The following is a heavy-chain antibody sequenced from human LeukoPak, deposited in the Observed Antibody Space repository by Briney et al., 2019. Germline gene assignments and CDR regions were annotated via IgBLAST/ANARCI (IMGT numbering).Heavy chain of an antibody. CDR3: ARAPMTTIGYFDY. CDR1: GGTFSSYA. CDR2: IIPILGIT. D-gene: IGHD5-24*01. Sequence: ASVKVSCKASGGTFSSYAISWVRQAPGQGLEWMGRIIPILGITNYAQKFQGRVTITADKSTSTAYMELSSLRSGDTAVYYCARAPMTTIGYFDYWGQGTLVTVSS. J-gene: IGHJ4*02. V-gene: IGHV1-69*04.